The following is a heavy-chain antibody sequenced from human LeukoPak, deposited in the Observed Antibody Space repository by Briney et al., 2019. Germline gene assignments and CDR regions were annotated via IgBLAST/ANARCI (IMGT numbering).Heavy chain of an antibody. D-gene: IGHD3-9*01. Sequence: TSETLSLTCAVYGGSFSGYYWSWIRQPPGKGLEWIGEIXXXXXTNYNPSLKSRVTISVDTSKNQFSLKLSSVTAADTAVYYCARGKQYYDILTGYYMGGNWFDPWGQGTLVTVSS. CDR3: ARGKQYYDILTGYYMGGNWFDP. J-gene: IGHJ5*02. CDR1: GGSFSGYY. V-gene: IGHV4-34*01. CDR2: IXXXXXT.